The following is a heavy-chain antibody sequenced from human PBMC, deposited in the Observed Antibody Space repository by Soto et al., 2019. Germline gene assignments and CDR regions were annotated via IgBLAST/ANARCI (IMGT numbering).Heavy chain of an antibody. D-gene: IGHD2-2*01. CDR3: TRDVYGSTTSGYYYYAMDV. V-gene: IGHV4-4*07. J-gene: IGHJ6*02. CDR1: GGSTSSYY. CDR2: IYASGST. Sequence: SETLSLTCTVSGGSTSSYYWNWIRQPAGKGLECIGRIYASGSTNYNPSLKSRVTMSVDTSRNQFSLRLTSVTAADTAVYYCTRDVYGSTTSGYYYYAMDVWGQGTTVTV.